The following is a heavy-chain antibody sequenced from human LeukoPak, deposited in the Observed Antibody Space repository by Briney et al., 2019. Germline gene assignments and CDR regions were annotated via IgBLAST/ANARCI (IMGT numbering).Heavy chain of an antibody. J-gene: IGHJ4*02. CDR3: TTLVATIPDY. CDR1: RFTFSNAW. D-gene: IGHD5-12*01. Sequence: GGSLRLSCAASRFTFSNAWMNWVRQAPGKGLEWVGHIRSKTDGETADYAAPVKGRFTISRDDSKNTLYLQMNSLKTEDTAVYYCTTLVATIPDYWGQGTLVTVSS. CDR2: IRSKTDGETA. V-gene: IGHV3-15*01.